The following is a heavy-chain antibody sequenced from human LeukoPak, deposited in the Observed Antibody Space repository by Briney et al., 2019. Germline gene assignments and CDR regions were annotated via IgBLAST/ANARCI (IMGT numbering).Heavy chain of an antibody. D-gene: IGHD3-10*01. V-gene: IGHV3-23*01. J-gene: IGHJ4*02. CDR2: ISGSGGST. CDR3: AKDTKTMVRGVIDY. Sequence: GGSLRLSCGASGFTFSRSAMNWVRQAPGKGLEWVSAISGSGGSTYYADSVKGRFTISRDNSKNTLYLQMNSLRAEDTAVYYCAKDTKTMVRGVIDYWGQGTLVTVSS. CDR1: GFTFSRSA.